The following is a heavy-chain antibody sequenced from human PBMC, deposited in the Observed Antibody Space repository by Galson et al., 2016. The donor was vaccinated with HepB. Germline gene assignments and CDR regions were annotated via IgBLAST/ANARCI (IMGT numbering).Heavy chain of an antibody. CDR2: IVGGGGVT. CDR3: AKNYGSGMGYYDIDV. CDR1: GITFNSYA. Sequence: SLRLSCAASGITFNSYAMTWVRQAPGRGLEWVSSIVGGGGVTFYADSVKGRFTIPRDNSKNTLYLQMNSLRDEDTAIYYCAKNYGSGMGYYDIDVRGKGTTVTVSS. D-gene: IGHD3-10*01. J-gene: IGHJ6*03. V-gene: IGHV3-23*01.